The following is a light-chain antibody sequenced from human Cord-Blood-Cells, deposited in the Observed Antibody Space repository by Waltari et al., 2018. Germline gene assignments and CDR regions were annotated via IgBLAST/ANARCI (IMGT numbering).Light chain of an antibody. CDR2: EGS. CDR1: SSDVGSYNL. J-gene: IGLJ2*01. CDR3: CSYAGSVV. V-gene: IGLV2-23*01. Sequence: QSALTQPASVSGSPGQSITISCTGTSSDVGSYNLVSWYQQHPGKAPKLMIYEGSKRPAGVSKRVSGSKSGNAASLTISGLQAEDEADYYCCSYAGSVVFGGGTKLTV.